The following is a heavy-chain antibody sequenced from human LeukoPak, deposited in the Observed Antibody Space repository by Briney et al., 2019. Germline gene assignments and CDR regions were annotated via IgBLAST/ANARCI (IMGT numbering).Heavy chain of an antibody. V-gene: IGHV3-30-3*01. Sequence: GGSLRLSCAASGFTFSSYAMHWVRQAPGKGLEWVAAISYDGNNKYYADSVKGRFTISRDNSKNTLYLQMNSLRAEDTAVYYCAKGLRAQQWLSFDYWGQGTLVTVSS. D-gene: IGHD5-18*01. J-gene: IGHJ4*02. CDR1: GFTFSSYA. CDR2: ISYDGNNK. CDR3: AKGLRAQQWLSFDY.